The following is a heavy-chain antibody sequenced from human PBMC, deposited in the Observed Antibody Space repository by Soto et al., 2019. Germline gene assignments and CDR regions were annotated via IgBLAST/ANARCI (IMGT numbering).Heavy chain of an antibody. D-gene: IGHD6-19*01. J-gene: IGHJ4*02. CDR2: TDYSGNT. Sequence: QVQLQESGPGLVRPSETLSLTCTVSSDSISSYYWIWIRQSPGKGLEWIGYTDYSGNTNYNPSLKSRVTISGDTSTNQCSLRLSSVTAADTAVYYCARAVGDPLYYLDYWGQGTLVTVSS. CDR3: ARAVGDPLYYLDY. V-gene: IGHV4-59*08. CDR1: SDSISSYY.